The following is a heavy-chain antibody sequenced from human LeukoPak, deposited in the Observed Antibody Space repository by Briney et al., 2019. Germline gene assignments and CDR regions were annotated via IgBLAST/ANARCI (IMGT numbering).Heavy chain of an antibody. J-gene: IGHJ6*03. CDR2: ISGSGGST. CDR3: ARRGEYYYGSGFYYYMDV. V-gene: IGHV3-23*01. D-gene: IGHD3-10*01. CDR1: GFTFSSYA. Sequence: GGSLRLSCAASGFTFSSYAMSWVRQAPGKGLEWVSAISGSGGSTYYADSVKGRFTISRDNSKNTLYLQMNSLRAEDTAVYYCARRGEYYYGSGFYYYMDVWGKGTTVTVSS.